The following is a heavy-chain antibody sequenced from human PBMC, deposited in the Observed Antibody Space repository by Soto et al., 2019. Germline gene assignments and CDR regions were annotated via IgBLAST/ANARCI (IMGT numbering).Heavy chain of an antibody. V-gene: IGHV5-51*01. CDR3: TAIFPSAIDV. D-gene: IGHD2-2*02. CDR1: PYNFMNFW. J-gene: IGHJ6*04. CDR2: IFPTDSDT. Sequence: GESLKISCKGPPYNFMNFWVRWVRQMPGKRQEWMGIIFPTDSDTRFNPSFHGRVTMSVDKSTYTAYLQWSSLEASDAAIYYCTAIFPSAIDVSGKRTPGTVSS.